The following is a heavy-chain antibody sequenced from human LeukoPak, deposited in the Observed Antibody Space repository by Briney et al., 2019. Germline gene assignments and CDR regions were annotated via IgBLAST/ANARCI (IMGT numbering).Heavy chain of an antibody. CDR3: TRYYYGSGSYCKFDS. CDR2: IRSKAYGGTT. V-gene: IGHV3-49*04. CDR1: GFTFGDYA. D-gene: IGHD3-10*01. J-gene: IGHJ4*02. Sequence: GGSLRLSCTASGFTFGDYAMSWVRQAPGKGLEWVGVIRSKAYGGTTDYAASVKGRFTISRDDSKSVAYLQMNSLNTDDTALYYCTRYYYGSGSYCKFDSWGQGTLVTVSS.